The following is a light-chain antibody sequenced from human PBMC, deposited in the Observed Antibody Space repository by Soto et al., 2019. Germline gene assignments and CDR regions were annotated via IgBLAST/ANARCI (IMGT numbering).Light chain of an antibody. CDR1: QSVSSSY. V-gene: IGKV3-20*01. J-gene: IGKJ5*01. Sequence: EIVLTQSPGTLSLSPGERAALSCRASQSVSSSYLAWYQQKPGHAPRLRIYGASSRATGFPDRLSGSGTATDFTLTISRLEPEDFDVYYCQQYRTPITFGQGTRLEIK. CDR2: GAS. CDR3: QQYRTPIT.